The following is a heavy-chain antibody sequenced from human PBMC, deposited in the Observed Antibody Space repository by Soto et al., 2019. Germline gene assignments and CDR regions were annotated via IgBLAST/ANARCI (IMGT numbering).Heavy chain of an antibody. CDR2: IRGSGSP. J-gene: IGHJ4*02. CDR3: SREVQPVCRREYDY. Sequence: EVHLVESGGGLVKPGGSLRLSCAVSGFTFISHTLNWVRQAPGKGLEWVSSIRGSGSPDYADSVKGRFTISRDNAQNSLYLQMSSLRAEDTAVYYCSREVQPVCRREYDYWGQGTLVTVSS. CDR1: GFTFISHT. V-gene: IGHV3-21*01.